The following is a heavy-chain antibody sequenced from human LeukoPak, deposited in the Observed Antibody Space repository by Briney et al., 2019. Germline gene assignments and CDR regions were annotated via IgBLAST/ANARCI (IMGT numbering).Heavy chain of an antibody. CDR1: GFTFNNYH. J-gene: IGHJ4*02. Sequence: PGGSLRLSCAASGFTFNNYHMNWVRQAPGKGLEWVANIKKDGSEEFYVDSVKGRFTISRDNAMNSLYLQMNSLRAEDTAVYYCARAVSSGYYNLYFDYWGQGTLVTVSS. D-gene: IGHD3-22*01. CDR2: IKKDGSEE. CDR3: ARAVSSGYYNLYFDY. V-gene: IGHV3-7*04.